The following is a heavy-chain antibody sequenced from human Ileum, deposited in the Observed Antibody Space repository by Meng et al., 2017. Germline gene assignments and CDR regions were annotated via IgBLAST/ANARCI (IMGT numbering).Heavy chain of an antibody. D-gene: IGHD5-18*01. CDR3: GHWDRFGYVNADY. Sequence: SLMECGPPPVAPTRTPTLSSPFSGSCTSTRGWGLGWIRQPPGKALEWLALIYWDDDTRYRPSLKSRLTITKDTPKNQVVLKMTNMDPVDTATYYCGHWDRFGYVNADYWGQGTLVTVSS. J-gene: IGHJ4*02. CDR1: GSCTSTRGWG. CDR2: IYWDDDT. V-gene: IGHV2-5*02.